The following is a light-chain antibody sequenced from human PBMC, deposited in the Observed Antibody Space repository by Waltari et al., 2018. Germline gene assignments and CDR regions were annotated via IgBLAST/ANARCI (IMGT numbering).Light chain of an antibody. J-gene: IGLJ3*02. CDR3: QTWGTGIWV. V-gene: IGLV4-69*01. CDR2: VNSDGSH. Sequence: QLVLTQSPSASASLGASVKLTCTLSSGHSSNVVAWHQQQPEKGPRYFMKVNSDGSHSKGDGIPDRFSGSSSGAERYLTISSLQSDDEADYYCQTWGTGIWVFGGGTRLTVL. CDR1: SGHSSNV.